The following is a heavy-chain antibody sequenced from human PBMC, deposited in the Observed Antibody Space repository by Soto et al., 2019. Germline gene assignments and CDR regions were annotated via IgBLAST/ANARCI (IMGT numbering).Heavy chain of an antibody. J-gene: IGHJ4*02. Sequence: ELQLVESGGGLVQPGKSLRLSCAASGFKFDDYAMHWVRQIPGKGLEWVSGISWNSKTVGYADFVKGRFTISRDNAKNSLFLQMNSLRAEDTAFYYCAKDVMGSGSNYFDYWGQGNLVTVSA. CDR2: ISWNSKTV. D-gene: IGHD3-10*01. CDR1: GFKFDDYA. CDR3: AKDVMGSGSNYFDY. V-gene: IGHV3-9*01.